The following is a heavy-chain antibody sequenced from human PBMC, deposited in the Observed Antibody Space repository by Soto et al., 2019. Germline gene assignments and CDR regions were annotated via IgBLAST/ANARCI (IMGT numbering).Heavy chain of an antibody. CDR1: GYTFTSYD. CDR2: MNPNSGNT. CDR3: ASMVVVPAAIHYYYYYGMDV. D-gene: IGHD2-2*02. Sequence: ASVKVSCKASGYTFTSYDINWVRQATGQGLEWMGWMNPNSGNTGYAQKFQGRVTMTRNTSISTAYMELSSLRSEDTAVYYCASMVVVPAAIHYYYYYGMDVWGQGTTVTVSS. V-gene: IGHV1-8*01. J-gene: IGHJ6*02.